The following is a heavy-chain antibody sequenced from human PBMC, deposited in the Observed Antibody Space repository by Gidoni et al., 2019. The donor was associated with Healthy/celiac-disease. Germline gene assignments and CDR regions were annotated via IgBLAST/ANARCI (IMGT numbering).Heavy chain of an antibody. V-gene: IGHV3-23*01. Sequence: EVQLLESGGGLVQPGGSLRLSGAASGFTFSSYAMSWVRQAPGKGLEWVSAISGSGGSTYYADSVKGRFTISRDNSKNTLYLQMNSLRAEDTAVYYCAKERSHYYDSSGYYSDAFDIWGQGTMVTVSS. CDR3: AKERSHYYDSSGYYSDAFDI. D-gene: IGHD3-22*01. J-gene: IGHJ3*02. CDR2: ISGSGGST. CDR1: GFTFSSYA.